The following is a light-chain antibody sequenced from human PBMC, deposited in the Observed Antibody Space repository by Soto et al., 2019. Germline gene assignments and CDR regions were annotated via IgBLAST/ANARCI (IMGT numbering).Light chain of an antibody. CDR3: QKYDSVPFT. CDR2: TAS. Sequence: DIQMTQSPSSLSASVGDRVTITCRASRAITNYLAWYQQKPGKVPKLLIYTASTLQLGVPSRFSGSGSGTDFTLTISSLQPEDVATYYCQKYDSVPFTFGPGTNVDIK. CDR1: RAITNY. J-gene: IGKJ3*01. V-gene: IGKV1-27*01.